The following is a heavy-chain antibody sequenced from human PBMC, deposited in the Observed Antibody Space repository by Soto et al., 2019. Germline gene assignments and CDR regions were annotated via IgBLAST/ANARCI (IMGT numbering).Heavy chain of an antibody. CDR3: ARRGAYYYDSSGVWFDP. Sequence: GESLKISCKGSGYSFTSYWIGWVRQMPGKGLEWMGIIYPGDSDTRYSPSFQGQVTISADKSISTAYLQWSSLKASDTAMYYCARRGAYYYDSSGVWFDPWGQGTLVTVSS. J-gene: IGHJ5*02. CDR2: IYPGDSDT. D-gene: IGHD3-22*01. V-gene: IGHV5-51*01. CDR1: GYSFTSYW.